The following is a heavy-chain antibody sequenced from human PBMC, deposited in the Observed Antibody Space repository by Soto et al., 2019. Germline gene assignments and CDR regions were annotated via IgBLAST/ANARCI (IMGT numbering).Heavy chain of an antibody. CDR1: GFTFNSYG. V-gene: IGHV3-30*18. J-gene: IGHJ5*02. Sequence: PGVSLRLSCAASGFTFNSYGIHWVRQAPGKALEWVAVISYDGNNIYYGDSVQGRFTISRDNSKNTIYLQMNSLRAEDTAVYYCAKDVRYCPNGVGLYHWSHPWGQG. CDR3: AKDVRYCPNGVGLYHWSHP. D-gene: IGHD2-8*01. CDR2: ISYDGNNI.